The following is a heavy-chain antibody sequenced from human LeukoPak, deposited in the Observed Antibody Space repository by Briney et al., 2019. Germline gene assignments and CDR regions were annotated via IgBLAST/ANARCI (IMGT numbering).Heavy chain of an antibody. D-gene: IGHD3-10*01. CDR3: ARGRIYYGSRAFDY. CDR2: INHNGST. CDR1: GGSFSGYY. J-gene: IGHJ4*02. V-gene: IGHV4-34*01. Sequence: SETLSLTCAVYGGSFSGYYWSWIRQPPGKGLEWIGEINHNGSTNYNPSLKSRVTISVDTSKNQFSLKLSSVTAADTAVYYCARGRIYYGSRAFDYWGQGTLVTVSS.